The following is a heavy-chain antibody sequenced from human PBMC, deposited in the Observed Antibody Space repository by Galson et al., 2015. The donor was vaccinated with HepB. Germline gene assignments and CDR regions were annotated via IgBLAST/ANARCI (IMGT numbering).Heavy chain of an antibody. D-gene: IGHD2-15*01. Sequence: SLRLSCAASGFTFSSYAMSWVRQAPGKGLEWVSAISSSGGSTYYADSVKGRFTISRGNSKNTLYLQMNSLRAEDTAVYYCAKGAGGYCSGGSCYPLDYLGQGTLVTVSS. CDR1: GFTFSSYA. V-gene: IGHV3-23*01. J-gene: IGHJ4*02. CDR2: ISSSGGST. CDR3: AKGAGGYCSGGSCYPLDY.